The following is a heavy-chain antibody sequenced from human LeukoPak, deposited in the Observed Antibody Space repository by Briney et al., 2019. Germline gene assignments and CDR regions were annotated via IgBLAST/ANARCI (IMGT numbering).Heavy chain of an antibody. J-gene: IGHJ4*02. CDR2: ISGSGGST. Sequence: GGSLRLSCAASGFTFSSYAMSWVRQAPGKGLEWVSAISGSGGSTYYADSVKGRFTISRDNSKNTLYLQMNSLRAEDTAVYYCAKAWGSTYYYDSSGPPPYYFDYWGQGTLVTVSS. D-gene: IGHD3-22*01. V-gene: IGHV3-23*01. CDR3: AKAWGSTYYYDSSGPPPYYFDY. CDR1: GFTFSSYA.